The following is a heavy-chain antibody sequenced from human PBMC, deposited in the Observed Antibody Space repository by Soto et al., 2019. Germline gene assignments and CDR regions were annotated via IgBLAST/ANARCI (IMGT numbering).Heavy chain of an antibody. CDR1: GYTFTSYD. CDR2: MNPNSGNT. D-gene: IGHD6-19*01. Sequence: ASVKVSCKASGYTFTSYDINWVRQATGQGLEWMGWMNPNSGNTGYAQKFQGRVTMTRNTSISTAYMELSSLRSEDTAVYYCARELRYCSGWLPHGMDVWGQGTPVTVSS. V-gene: IGHV1-8*01. J-gene: IGHJ6*02. CDR3: ARELRYCSGWLPHGMDV.